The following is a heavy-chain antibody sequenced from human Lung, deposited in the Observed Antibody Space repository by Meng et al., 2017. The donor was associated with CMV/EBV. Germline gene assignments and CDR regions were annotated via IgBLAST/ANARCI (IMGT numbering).Heavy chain of an antibody. V-gene: IGHV1-69*02. CDR1: GGTFSSYT. J-gene: IGHJ4*02. CDR2: IIPILGIA. CDR3: ARGAELRYFDYFDY. Sequence: ASGGTFSSYTISWVRQAPGQGLEWMGRIIPILGIANYAQKFQGRVTITADKSTSTAYMELSSLRSEDTAVYYCARGAELRYFDYFDYWGQGTLVTVSS. D-gene: IGHD3-9*01.